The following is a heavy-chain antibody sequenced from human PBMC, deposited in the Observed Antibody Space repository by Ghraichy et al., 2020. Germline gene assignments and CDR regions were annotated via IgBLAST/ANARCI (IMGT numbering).Heavy chain of an antibody. D-gene: IGHD3-10*01. CDR2: INPNSGGT. V-gene: IGHV1-2*06. CDR1: GYTFTGYY. CDR3: ARVRSNMVRERPNDAFDI. Sequence: ASVKVSCKASGYTFTGYYMHWVRQAPGQGLEWMGRINPNSGGTNYAQKFQGRVTMTRDTSISTAYMELSRLRSDDTAVYYCARVRSNMVRERPNDAFDIWGQGTMVTVSS. J-gene: IGHJ3*02.